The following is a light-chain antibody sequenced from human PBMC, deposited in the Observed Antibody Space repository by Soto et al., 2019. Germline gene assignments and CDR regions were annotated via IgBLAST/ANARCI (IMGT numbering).Light chain of an antibody. CDR1: QSISTR. J-gene: IGKJ1*01. CDR3: QQYNRYST. Sequence: DIQMTQSTSTLSASVGDRVTITCRASQSISTRLAWYQQKPGKAPKLLIYDASSLESGVPSRFSGSASGTDVTLTISSLQPDDVANYYCQQYNRYSTFGQGTKVEIK. V-gene: IGKV1-5*01. CDR2: DAS.